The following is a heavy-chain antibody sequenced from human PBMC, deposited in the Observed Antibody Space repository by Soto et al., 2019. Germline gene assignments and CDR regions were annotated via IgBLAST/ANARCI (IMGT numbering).Heavy chain of an antibody. CDR1: GFKFDDYA. Sequence: EVQLVESGGGLVQPGRSLRLSCVASGFKFDDYAMHWVRQAPGQGLEWVAGISWNSGSIGYAESVKGRFTISRDSADNSLYLQMNRLRADDTALYYCVKDSDYVWGSYRSWFDPWGQGTLVTVSS. V-gene: IGHV3-9*01. J-gene: IGHJ5*02. CDR3: VKDSDYVWGSYRSWFDP. D-gene: IGHD3-16*02. CDR2: ISWNSGSI.